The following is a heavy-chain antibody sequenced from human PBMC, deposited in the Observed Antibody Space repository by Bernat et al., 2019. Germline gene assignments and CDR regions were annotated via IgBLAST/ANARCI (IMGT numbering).Heavy chain of an antibody. D-gene: IGHD5-24*01. CDR3: GSEYGDGDKS. J-gene: IGHJ3*01. Sequence: EVQLVESGGGLVQPGGSLRLSCAASGFAFSTYWMHWVRQARGKGLVWFSRINSDGSSTSYADSGKGRLTNSRENAKNTLYMKMNGLEAEDTDVYDCGSEYGDGDKSWGQGTMVTGSS. V-gene: IGHV3-74*01. CDR1: GFAFSTYW. CDR2: INSDGSST.